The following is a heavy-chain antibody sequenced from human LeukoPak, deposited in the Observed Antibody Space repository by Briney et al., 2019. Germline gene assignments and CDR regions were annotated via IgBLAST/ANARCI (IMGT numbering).Heavy chain of an antibody. D-gene: IGHD3-10*01. V-gene: IGHV3-23*01. CDR2: ITSSGGTT. CDR3: ATYGSGANYRRAFDY. J-gene: IGHJ4*02. CDR1: GFTFSGYA. Sequence: GGSLKLFCAASGFTFSGYAMSWVRQAPEEGLEWVSGITSSGGTTYYADSVKGRLTISRDNSKSTLYLEMNSLKAEDTAVYYCATYGSGANYRRAFDYWGQGTLVTVSS.